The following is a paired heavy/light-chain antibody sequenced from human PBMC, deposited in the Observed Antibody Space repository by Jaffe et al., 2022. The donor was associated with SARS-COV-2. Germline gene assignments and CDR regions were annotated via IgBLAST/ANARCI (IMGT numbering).Light chain of an antibody. CDR2: EVT. CDR3: SSYAGSNTVV. CDR1: SSDVGGYNY. Sequence: QSALTQPPSASGSPGQSVTISCTGTSSDVGGYNYVSWYQQHPGKAPKLMIYEVTHRPSGVPDRFSGSKSGNTASLTVSGLQAEDEADYYCSSYAGSNTVVFGGGTKLTVL. V-gene: IGLV2-8*01. J-gene: IGLJ2*01.
Heavy chain of an antibody. CDR1: GFTFSSYA. Sequence: EVQLLESGGGLVHPGGSLRLSCAASGFTFSSYAMNWVRQAPGKGLEWVSGISGSSGYTFYADSVKGRFTISRDNSKNTLYLQMNSLRAEDTAVYYCAKDRILCGGSSCYRQYYYSYGMDVWGQGTTVTVSS. CDR3: AKDRILCGGSSCYRQYYYSYGMDV. D-gene: IGHD2-15*01. V-gene: IGHV3-23*01. J-gene: IGHJ6*02. CDR2: ISGSSGYT.